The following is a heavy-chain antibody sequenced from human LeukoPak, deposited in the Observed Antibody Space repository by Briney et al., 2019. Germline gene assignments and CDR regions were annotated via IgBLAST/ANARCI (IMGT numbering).Heavy chain of an antibody. V-gene: IGHV3-66*01. CDR1: GFTVISNY. CDR2: IYSGGST. D-gene: IGHD3-22*01. Sequence: PGGSLRLSCAASGFTVISNYMSWVRQAPWKGLEWVSVIYSGGSTNYADSVRGRFTISKETSKNTLYLQMNSLRGEDTAVYYCARVNEYYGSHFDYWGQGTLVTVSS. CDR3: ARVNEYYGSHFDY. J-gene: IGHJ4*02.